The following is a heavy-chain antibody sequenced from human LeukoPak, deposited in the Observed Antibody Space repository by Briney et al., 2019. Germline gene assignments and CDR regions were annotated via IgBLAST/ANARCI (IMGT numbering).Heavy chain of an antibody. J-gene: IGHJ6*03. V-gene: IGHV3-66*03. CDR2: ISTSART. CDR3: AKDTVKVTTIRRVPHYMDV. D-gene: IGHD5-12*01. CDR1: GGSFSGYY. Sequence: ETLSLTCAVYGGSFSGYYWSWIRQPPGKGLEWLSLISTSARTHYADSVKGRFIISRDNSKNTLYLQMNSLRAEDTAVYYCAKDTVKVTTIRRVPHYMDVWGKGTTVTISS.